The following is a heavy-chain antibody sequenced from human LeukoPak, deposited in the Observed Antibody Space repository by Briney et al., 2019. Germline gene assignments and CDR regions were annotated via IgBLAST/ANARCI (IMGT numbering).Heavy chain of an antibody. J-gene: IGHJ3*02. CDR2: IIPIFGTA. V-gene: IGHV1-69*13. D-gene: IGHD1-7*01. Sequence: SVKVSCKASGGTFSSYAISWVRQAPGQGLEWMGGIIPIFGTANYAQKFQGRVTITADESTSTAYMELSSLRSEDTAVYYCARETGTTVDAFDIWGQGTMVTVSS. CDR1: GGTFSSYA. CDR3: ARETGTTVDAFDI.